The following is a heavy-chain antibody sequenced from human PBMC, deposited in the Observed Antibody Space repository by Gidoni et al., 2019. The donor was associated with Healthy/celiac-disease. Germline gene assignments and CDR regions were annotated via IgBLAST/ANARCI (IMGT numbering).Heavy chain of an antibody. D-gene: IGHD4-4*01. CDR2: ISSSGTST. Sequence: EVQLLESGGDLVQPGGSLRLSCAASGFPFSSYVLNWVRQAPGKGLEWVSVISSSGTSTYYADSVKGRFTISRDNSKNTLYLQMNSLRAEDTAVYYCAKDPLTVERFYYFYYMDVWGKGTTVTVSS. CDR1: GFPFSSYV. V-gene: IGHV3-23*01. J-gene: IGHJ6*03. CDR3: AKDPLTVERFYYFYYMDV.